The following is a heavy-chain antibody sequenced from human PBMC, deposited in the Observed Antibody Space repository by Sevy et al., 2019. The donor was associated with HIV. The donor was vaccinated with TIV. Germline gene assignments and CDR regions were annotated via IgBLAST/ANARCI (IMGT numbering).Heavy chain of an antibody. Sequence: GGSLRLSCAASGFTFSSAWMSWVRLAPGKGLKWVGRIKSKTDGGTIDYAAPVKGRFTISREDSKNTLYLQMNSLKTEDTAVYYCITDPGYRGYDEEVINYYYYGMDVWGQRTTVTVSS. V-gene: IGHV3-15*01. J-gene: IGHJ6*02. CDR2: IKSKTDGGTI. D-gene: IGHD5-12*01. CDR1: GFTFSSAW. CDR3: ITDPGYRGYDEEVINYYYYGMDV.